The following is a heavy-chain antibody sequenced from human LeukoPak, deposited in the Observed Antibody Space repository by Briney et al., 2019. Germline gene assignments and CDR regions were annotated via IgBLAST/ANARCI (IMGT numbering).Heavy chain of an antibody. J-gene: IGHJ2*01. CDR2: ISWNSGSI. Sequence: GGSLRLSCAASGFTFDDYAMHWVRQAPGKGLEWVSGISWNSGSIGYADSVKGRFTISRDNAKNSLYLQMNSLRAEDTALYYCAKDYYGSGDWYFDLWGRGTLVTVSS. CDR1: GFTFDDYA. D-gene: IGHD3-10*01. V-gene: IGHV3-9*01. CDR3: AKDYYGSGDWYFDL.